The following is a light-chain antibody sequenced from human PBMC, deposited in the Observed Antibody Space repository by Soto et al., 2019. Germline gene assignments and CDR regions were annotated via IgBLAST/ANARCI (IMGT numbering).Light chain of an antibody. Sequence: EIVMTQSPATLSVSPGERATLSCRASQSVGNNLAWYRQKSGQAPRLRIYGASTRATGIPARFSGSGSGTEFTLTIDSLQSDDFAVYLCQQYRNWPLTFGGGTKVEIK. V-gene: IGKV3-15*01. CDR2: GAS. CDR1: QSVGNN. J-gene: IGKJ4*01. CDR3: QQYRNWPLT.